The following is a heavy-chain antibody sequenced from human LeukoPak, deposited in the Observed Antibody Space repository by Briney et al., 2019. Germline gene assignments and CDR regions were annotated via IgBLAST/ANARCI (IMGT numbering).Heavy chain of an antibody. CDR2: INSDGSTI. CDR3: ARGYNYRFDY. D-gene: IGHD1-20*01. V-gene: IGHV3-74*01. Sequence: GGSLRLSCGVSGFTVNNYWMHWVRQGPGKGLVWVSHINSDGSTIGYADSVKGRFTISRDSAKNTLYLGMNNLRAEDAAVYYCARGYNYRFDYWGQGTLVIVST. CDR1: GFTVNNYW. J-gene: IGHJ4*02.